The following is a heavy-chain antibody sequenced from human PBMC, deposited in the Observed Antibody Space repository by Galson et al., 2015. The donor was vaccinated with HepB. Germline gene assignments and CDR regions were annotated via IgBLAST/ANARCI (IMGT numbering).Heavy chain of an antibody. CDR1: GFSFSNYG. V-gene: IGHV3-23*01. Sequence: SLRLSCAASGFSFSNYGMTWVRQAPGKGLEWVSTISGSGATTYYADSVKGRYTVSRDNSKNTLYLQMNSLRAEDTAMYYCAKDAYKSSYYFDSWGQGALVTVSS. CDR3: AKDAYKSSYYFDS. CDR2: ISGSGATT. J-gene: IGHJ4*02. D-gene: IGHD3-16*01.